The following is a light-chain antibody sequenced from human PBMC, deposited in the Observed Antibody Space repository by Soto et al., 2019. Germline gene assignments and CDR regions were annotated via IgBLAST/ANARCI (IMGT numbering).Light chain of an antibody. V-gene: IGKV1-5*01. J-gene: IGKJ1*01. Sequence: DIQMTQSPSTLSASVGDRVTITCRASQSISSWLAWYQQKPGKAPKPLIYDASSLESGVPSRFSGSGSGTEFTLTISSLQPDDFVTYYCQQYNSYRTFGQGTKVDIK. CDR3: QQYNSYRT. CDR1: QSISSW. CDR2: DAS.